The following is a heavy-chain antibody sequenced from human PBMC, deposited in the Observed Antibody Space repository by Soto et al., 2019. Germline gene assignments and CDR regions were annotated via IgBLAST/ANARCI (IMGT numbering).Heavy chain of an antibody. CDR2: ISYDGSNK. Sequence: PGGSLRLSCAASGFTFSSYGMHWVRQAPGKGLEWVAVISYDGSNKYYADSVKGRFTISRDNSKNTLYLQMNSLRAEDTAVYYCAKDGYSSSWLTYYYYYYMDVWGKGTTVTVSS. CDR1: GFTFSSYG. D-gene: IGHD6-13*01. V-gene: IGHV3-30*18. J-gene: IGHJ6*03. CDR3: AKDGYSSSWLTYYYYYYMDV.